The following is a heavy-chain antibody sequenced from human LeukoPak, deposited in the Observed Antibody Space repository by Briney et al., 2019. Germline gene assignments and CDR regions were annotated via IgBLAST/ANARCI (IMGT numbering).Heavy chain of an antibody. CDR2: IKEDGSDK. CDR3: ARDSSLYCSGGTCYWGLDY. V-gene: IGHV3-7*01. Sequence: GGSLRLSCAASGFTFSSYWMSWVRQAPGKGLEWVAGIKEDGSDKRYVDSVKGRFTISRDKAKNSLYLQMNSLRGEDTAVYYCARDSSLYCSGGTCYWGLDYWGQGILVTVSS. CDR1: GFTFSSYW. D-gene: IGHD2-15*01. J-gene: IGHJ4*02.